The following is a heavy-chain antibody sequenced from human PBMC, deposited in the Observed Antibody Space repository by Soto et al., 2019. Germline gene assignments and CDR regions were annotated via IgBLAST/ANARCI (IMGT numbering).Heavy chain of an antibody. CDR1: GGSISSSTYS. Sequence: QLQLQESGPGLVKPSETLSLTCTVSGGSISSSTYSWGWIRHPPGKGLEWIGRIYYSGSPYYTPSLKSRVTKSVRPSKIQFSLRRSSAAAADTAGYSGARRRDEGGYYSYFGYRGQGTL. D-gene: IGHD3-10*01. J-gene: IGHJ4*02. CDR2: IYYSGSP. V-gene: IGHV4-39*01. CDR3: ARRRDEGGYYSYFGY.